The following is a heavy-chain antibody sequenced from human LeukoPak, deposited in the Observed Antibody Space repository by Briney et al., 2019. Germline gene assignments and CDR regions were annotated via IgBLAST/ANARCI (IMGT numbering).Heavy chain of an antibody. V-gene: IGHV3-48*01. D-gene: IGHD5-24*01. Sequence: GGSLRLSCKVSGFTFTTYGMNWVRQAPGKGLEWLSFIDTANEKSYADSVKGRFTISRDNADNSLYLQMSSLTAEDTADYYCARDPHGHPDFDYWGQGTLVTVSS. J-gene: IGHJ4*02. CDR3: ARDPHGHPDFDY. CDR2: IDTANEK. CDR1: GFTFTTYG.